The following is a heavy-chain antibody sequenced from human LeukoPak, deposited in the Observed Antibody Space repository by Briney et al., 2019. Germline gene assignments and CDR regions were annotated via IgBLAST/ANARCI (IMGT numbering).Heavy chain of an antibody. V-gene: IGHV3-23*01. J-gene: IGHJ6*03. CDR3: AKDLEQWLSKNYYYYMDA. Sequence: GGSLRLSCAASGFTFATYAMSWVRQAPGKGLEWVSAISGSGGSTYYADSVKGRFTISRDNSKNTLYLQMNSLRAEDTAVYYCAKDLEQWLSKNYYYYMDAWGKGTTVTVSS. CDR1: GFTFATYA. CDR2: ISGSGGST. D-gene: IGHD6-19*01.